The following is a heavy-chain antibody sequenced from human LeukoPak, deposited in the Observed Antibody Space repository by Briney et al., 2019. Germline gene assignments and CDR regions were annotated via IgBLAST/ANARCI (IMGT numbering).Heavy chain of an antibody. CDR3: ATGTEMDRGVIINGHLDY. CDR1: GFTFSTHW. V-gene: IGHV3-7*01. CDR2: INQYGIEK. D-gene: IGHD3-10*01. J-gene: IGHJ4*02. Sequence: GGSLRLSCAASGFTFSTHWMNWVRQAPGKGLEWVANINQYGIEKYYVDSVKGRFTISRDNGKNSLYLEMNSLRAEDTAVYYCATGTEMDRGVIINGHLDYWGQGTLVTASS.